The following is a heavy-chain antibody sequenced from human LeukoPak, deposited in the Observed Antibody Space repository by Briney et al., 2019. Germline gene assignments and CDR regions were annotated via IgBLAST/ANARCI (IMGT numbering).Heavy chain of an antibody. CDR1: EFTFSNYW. CDR2: IYYSGST. CDR3: ARGYDGSGYYYRNWYFDL. Sequence: GSLRLSCADSEFTFSNYWMHWVRQAPGKGLEWIGRIYYSGSTYYNPSLKSRVSISVDTSKNQFSLKLSSVTAADTAVYYCARGYDGSGYYYRNWYFDLWGRGTLVTVSS. D-gene: IGHD3-22*01. V-gene: IGHV4-59*05. J-gene: IGHJ2*01.